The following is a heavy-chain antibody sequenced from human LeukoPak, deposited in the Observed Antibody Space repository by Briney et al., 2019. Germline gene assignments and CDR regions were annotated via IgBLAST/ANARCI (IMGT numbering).Heavy chain of an antibody. CDR2: ISAYNGNT. CDR1: GYTFTSYG. V-gene: IGHV1-18*04. D-gene: IGHD3-3*01. CDR3: ARGTISDY. Sequence: ASVEVSCKASGYTFTSYGISWVRQAPGQGLEWMGWISAYNGNTNYAQKFQGRVTMTRNTSISTAYMELSSLRSEDTAVYYCARGTISDYWGQGTLVTVSS. J-gene: IGHJ4*02.